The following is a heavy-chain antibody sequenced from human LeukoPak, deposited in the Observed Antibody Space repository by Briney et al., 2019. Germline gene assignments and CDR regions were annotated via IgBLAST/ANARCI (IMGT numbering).Heavy chain of an antibody. V-gene: IGHV3-7*01. Sequence: GGSLRLSCAASGFTFRGFWMSWVRQAPGKGLEWVANIKQDGSEKFYVDSVKGRFTISRDNAKNSLYLQMNSLRAEDTAVYYCARGSADCTNGVCYIPYYYYYMDVWGKGTTVTVSS. J-gene: IGHJ6*03. CDR3: ARGSADCTNGVCYIPYYYYYMDV. CDR1: GFTFRGFW. D-gene: IGHD2-8*01. CDR2: IKQDGSEK.